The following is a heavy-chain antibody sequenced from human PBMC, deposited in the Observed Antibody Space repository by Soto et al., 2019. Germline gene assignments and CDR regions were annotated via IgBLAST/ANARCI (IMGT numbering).Heavy chain of an antibody. J-gene: IGHJ6*02. Sequence: GASVKVSCKASGYTFTSYGISCVRQAPGQGLEWMGWISAYNGNTNYAQKLQGRVTMTTDTSTSTAYMELRSLRSDDTAVYYCARDEQGSSGYYYYGMDVWGQGTTVTVSS. CDR1: GYTFTSYG. D-gene: IGHD6-19*01. CDR3: ARDEQGSSGYYYYGMDV. CDR2: ISAYNGNT. V-gene: IGHV1-18*01.